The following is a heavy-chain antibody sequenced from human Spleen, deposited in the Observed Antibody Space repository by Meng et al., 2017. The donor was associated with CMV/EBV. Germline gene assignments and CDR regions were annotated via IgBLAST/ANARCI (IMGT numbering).Heavy chain of an antibody. Sequence: ASVKVSCKASGYTFTSYYMHWVRQAPGQGLEWMGWINPNSGGTNHAQKFQGRVTMTRDTSISTAYMELSRLRSDDTAVYYCARGYCTSTTCYYYFDYWGQGTLVTVSS. CDR2: INPNSGGT. CDR1: GYTFTSYY. J-gene: IGHJ4*02. CDR3: ARGYCTSTTCYYYFDY. D-gene: IGHD2-2*01. V-gene: IGHV1-2*02.